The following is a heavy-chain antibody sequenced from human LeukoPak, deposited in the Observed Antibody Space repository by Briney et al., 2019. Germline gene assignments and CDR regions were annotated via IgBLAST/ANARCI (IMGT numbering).Heavy chain of an antibody. CDR1: GFTFSSYW. D-gene: IGHD1-1*01. Sequence: PGGSLRLSCAASGFTFSSYWMHWVRQAPGKGLVWVSRINNDGSSTSYADSVKGRFTISRDNAKNTLYLQMNSLRAEDTAVYYCARDRTQYNWNDVDPWGQGTLVTVSS. CDR3: ARDRTQYNWNDVDP. CDR2: INNDGSST. V-gene: IGHV3-74*01. J-gene: IGHJ5*02.